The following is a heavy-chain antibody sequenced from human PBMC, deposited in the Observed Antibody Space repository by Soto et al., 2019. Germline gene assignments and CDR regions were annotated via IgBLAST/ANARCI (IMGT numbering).Heavy chain of an antibody. Sequence: SETLSLTYTVSGGSISSGGYYWSWIRQHPGKGLEWIGYIYYSGSTYYNPSLKSRVTISVDTSKNQFSLKLSSVTAADTAVYYCARVSHYYGMDVWGQGTTVTVSS. CDR2: IYYSGST. CDR3: ARVSHYYGMDV. J-gene: IGHJ6*02. V-gene: IGHV4-31*03. CDR1: GGSISSGGYY.